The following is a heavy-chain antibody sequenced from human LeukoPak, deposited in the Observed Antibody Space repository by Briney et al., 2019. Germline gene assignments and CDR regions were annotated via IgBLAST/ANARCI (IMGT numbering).Heavy chain of an antibody. J-gene: IGHJ4*02. V-gene: IGHV4-34*01. CDR2: INHSGST. Sequence: SETLSLTCAVYGGSFSGYYWSWIRQPPGKGLEWIGEINHSGSTNYNPSLKSRVTISVDTSKNQFSLKLSSVTAADTAVYHCARGSRVWGSYVDYWGQGTLVTVSS. CDR1: GGSFSGYY. CDR3: ARGSRVWGSYVDY. D-gene: IGHD3-16*01.